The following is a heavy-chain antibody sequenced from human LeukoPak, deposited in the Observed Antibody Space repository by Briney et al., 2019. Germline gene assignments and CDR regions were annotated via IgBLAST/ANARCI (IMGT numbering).Heavy chain of an antibody. Sequence: GGSLRLSCAASGFSFSSYGMSWVRQAPGKGLEWVSGISGSGGNKYYADSVKGRFTISRDNSENTLNLQMNSLRAEDTAVYYCAKAPVTTCSGAYCYPFDYWGQGTLVTVSS. CDR1: GFSFSSYG. V-gene: IGHV3-23*01. CDR3: AKAPVTTCSGAYCYPFDY. CDR2: ISGSGGNK. D-gene: IGHD2-15*01. J-gene: IGHJ4*02.